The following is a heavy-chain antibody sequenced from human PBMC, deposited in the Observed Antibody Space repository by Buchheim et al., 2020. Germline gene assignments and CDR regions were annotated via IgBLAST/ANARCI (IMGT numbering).Heavy chain of an antibody. CDR1: RFTFSSYA. J-gene: IGHJ4*02. D-gene: IGHD6-19*01. V-gene: IGHV3-48*03. Sequence: EVQLLESGGGLVQPGGSLRLSCAASRFTFSSYAMTWVRQAPGKGLEWVANIITSGSAIYYADSVKGRFTISRANVKNELFLQMDSLTAEDTAVYYCASRYGSGWGSFDLWGQGTL. CDR3: ASRYGSGWGSFDL. CDR2: IITSGSAI.